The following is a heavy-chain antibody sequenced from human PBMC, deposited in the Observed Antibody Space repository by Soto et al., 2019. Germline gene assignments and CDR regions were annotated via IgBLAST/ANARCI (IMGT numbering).Heavy chain of an antibody. D-gene: IGHD2-15*01. V-gene: IGHV1-69*04. Sequence: SVKVSCKASGGTFSSYTISWVRQAPGQGLEWMGRIIPILGIANYAQKFQGRVTITADKSTSTAYMELSSLRSEDTAVYYCARDIVVVVAATLGWFDPWGQGTLVTVSS. CDR3: ARDIVVVVAATLGWFDP. J-gene: IGHJ5*02. CDR2: IIPILGIA. CDR1: GGTFSSYT.